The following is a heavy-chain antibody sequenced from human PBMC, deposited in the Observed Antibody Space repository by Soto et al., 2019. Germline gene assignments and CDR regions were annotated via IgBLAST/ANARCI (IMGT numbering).Heavy chain of an antibody. CDR3: ARMSATGTRWFDP. CDR1: GGSINSGAYH. Sequence: QVQLQESGPRLVKPSQDLSLTCTVSGGSINSGAYHWSWVRQHPGKGLEWIGAISYRGTTYSNPSLQGRMTMSVDPSKTQLSLKLGSVTAADTAVYYCARMSATGTRWFDPWGPGTLVAVSS. CDR2: ISYRGTT. J-gene: IGHJ5*02. V-gene: IGHV4-31*03. D-gene: IGHD1-1*01.